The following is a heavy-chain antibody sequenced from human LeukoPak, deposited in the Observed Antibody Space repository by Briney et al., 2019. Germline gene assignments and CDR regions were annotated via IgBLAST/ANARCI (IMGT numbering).Heavy chain of an antibody. Sequence: GGSLRLSCAASGFTFSSYRMHWVRQAPGKGLVWVSRINTDGSSTSYVDSVKGRFTIPRDNAKNTLYLQMNSLRAEDTAVYYCARDHRGYGDYYYYYYMDVWGKGTTVTISS. CDR1: GFTFSSYR. CDR3: ARDHRGYGDYYYYYYMDV. J-gene: IGHJ6*03. V-gene: IGHV3-74*01. D-gene: IGHD4-17*01. CDR2: INTDGSST.